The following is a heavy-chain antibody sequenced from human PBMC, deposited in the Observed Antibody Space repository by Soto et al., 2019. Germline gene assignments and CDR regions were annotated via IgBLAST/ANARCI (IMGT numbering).Heavy chain of an antibody. CDR2: ISYDGSNK. Sequence: GGSLRASCAASGFTFSSYGMHWVRQAPGKGLEWVAVISYDGSNKYYADSVKGRFTISRDNSKNTLYLQMNSLRAEDTAVYYCAKEVTLDSSPHPNYYYYGMDVWGQGTTVTVSS. D-gene: IGHD6-13*01. J-gene: IGHJ6*02. V-gene: IGHV3-30*18. CDR1: GFTFSSYG. CDR3: AKEVTLDSSPHPNYYYYGMDV.